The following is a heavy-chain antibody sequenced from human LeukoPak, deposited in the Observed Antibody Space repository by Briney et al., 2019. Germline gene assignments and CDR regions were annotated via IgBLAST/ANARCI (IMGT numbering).Heavy chain of an antibody. D-gene: IGHD5-24*01. CDR3: ARTLEMATITGDAFDI. CDR2: ISYDGSNK. J-gene: IGHJ3*02. Sequence: GGSLRLSCAASGFTFSSYAMHWVRQAPGKGLEWVAVISYDGSNKYYADSVKGRFTISRGNSKNTLYLQMNSLRAEDTAVYYCARTLEMATITGDAFDIWGQGTMVTVSS. CDR1: GFTFSSYA. V-gene: IGHV3-30*04.